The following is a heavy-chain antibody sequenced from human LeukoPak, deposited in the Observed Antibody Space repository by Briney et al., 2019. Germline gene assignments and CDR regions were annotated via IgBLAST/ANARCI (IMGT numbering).Heavy chain of an antibody. D-gene: IGHD4/OR15-4a*01. CDR2: IKSDGSMT. CDR1: GFTFSGYW. Sequence: PGGSLRLSCVASGFTFSGYWMHWVRQPPGKGLVWVSRIKSDGSMTNHADSVKGRFTISRDNSKNTLYLQMNSLRAEDTAVYYCARLTNRAIDYWGQGTLVTVSS. J-gene: IGHJ4*02. V-gene: IGHV3-74*01. CDR3: ARLTNRAIDY.